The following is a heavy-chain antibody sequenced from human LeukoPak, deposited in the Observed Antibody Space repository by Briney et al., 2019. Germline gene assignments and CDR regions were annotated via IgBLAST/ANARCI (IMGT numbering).Heavy chain of an antibody. CDR3: ARASQSYGDYDY. V-gene: IGHV4-34*01. CDR1: GGSFSGYY. Sequence: SETLSLTCAVYGGSFSGYYWSWTRQPPGKGLEWIGEINHSGSTNYNPSLKSRVTISVDTSKNQFSLKLSSVTAADTAVYYCARASQSYGDYDYWGQGTLVTVSS. J-gene: IGHJ4*02. D-gene: IGHD4-17*01. CDR2: INHSGST.